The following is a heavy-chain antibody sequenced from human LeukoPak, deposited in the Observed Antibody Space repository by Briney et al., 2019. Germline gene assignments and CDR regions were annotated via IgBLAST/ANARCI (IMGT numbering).Heavy chain of an antibody. CDR2: IPYDGSQN. J-gene: IGHJ4*02. Sequence: GGSLRLSCAASDFPLIGYTMHWVRQAPGKGLEWVAGIPYDGSQNSYADSVKGRFTISRDNSKNTLYLQMNSLRAEDTAVYYCARDYTGYSGYDLFSLFDYWGQGTLVTVSS. V-gene: IGHV3-30*04. D-gene: IGHD5-12*01. CDR3: ARDYTGYSGYDLFSLFDY. CDR1: DFPLIGYT.